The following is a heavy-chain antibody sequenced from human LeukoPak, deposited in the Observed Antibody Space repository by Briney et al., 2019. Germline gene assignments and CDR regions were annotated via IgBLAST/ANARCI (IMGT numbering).Heavy chain of an antibody. J-gene: IGHJ4*02. D-gene: IGHD3-22*01. V-gene: IGHV3-7*01. Sequence: GGSLRLSCVVSGFRISANTVTWARQPPGKGLQWLANIGPDGSEDHYVDLVRGRFTISRDNARDSLYLQMNSLRADDTAVYYCAIPSSYDGSRYYHAYWGQGTLVSVSS. CDR2: IGPDGSED. CDR3: AIPSSYDGSRYYHAY. CDR1: GFRISANT.